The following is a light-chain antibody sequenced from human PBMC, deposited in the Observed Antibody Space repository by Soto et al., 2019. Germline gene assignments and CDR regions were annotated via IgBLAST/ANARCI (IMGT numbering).Light chain of an antibody. CDR2: DAS. CDR1: QSVSSY. V-gene: IGKV3-11*01. J-gene: IGKJ4*01. CDR3: QQRSNWPLT. Sequence: MLLTQSPATLSLSPGERATLSCRASQSVSSYLAWYQQKPGQAPRLLIYDASNRATGIPARFSGSGPGTDFTLTISSLEPEDFAVYYCQQRSNWPLTFGGGTKVDIK.